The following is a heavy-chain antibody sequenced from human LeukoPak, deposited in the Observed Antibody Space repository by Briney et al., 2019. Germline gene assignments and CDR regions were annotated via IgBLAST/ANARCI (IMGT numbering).Heavy chain of an antibody. CDR3: ARHVRGSPYYYDSSGYTTPLDY. CDR1: GYSFTSYW. D-gene: IGHD3-22*01. CDR2: IYPGDSDT. V-gene: IGHV5-51*01. Sequence: GESLKISCKGSGYSFTSYWIGWVRQMPRKGLEWMGIIYPGDSDTRYSPSFQGQVTISADKSISTAYLQWSSLKASDTAMYYCARHVRGSPYYYDSSGYTTPLDYWGQGTLVTVSS. J-gene: IGHJ4*02.